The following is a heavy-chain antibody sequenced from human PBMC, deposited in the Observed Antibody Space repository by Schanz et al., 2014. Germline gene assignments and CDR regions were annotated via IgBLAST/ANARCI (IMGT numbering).Heavy chain of an antibody. J-gene: IGHJ4*02. CDR3: ARDLISSGWYG. CDR1: GFIFSAYT. CDR2: INQDGYDK. D-gene: IGHD6-19*01. V-gene: IGHV3-7*03. Sequence: EAQLLESGGGLVQPGGSLRLSCAASGFIFSAYTMNWVRQAPGKGLEWVASINQDGYDKHYVDSVEGRFTISRDNAKNSLYLQMNSLRVEDTAVYYCARDLISSGWYGWGQGTLVTVSA.